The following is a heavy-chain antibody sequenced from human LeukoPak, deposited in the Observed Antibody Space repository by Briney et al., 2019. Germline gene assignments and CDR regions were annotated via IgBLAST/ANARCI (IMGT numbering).Heavy chain of an antibody. D-gene: IGHD6-13*01. V-gene: IGHV3-48*04. J-gene: IGHJ4*02. CDR3: ARDSSSCFDY. Sequence: PLGSLRLSCAASGFTFSSYAMSSVRQTPGKGLEWVSYISSSGRSPYYAHSVKGGFTITRDNAKSSLCLQMNSLRAEDTAVYYCARDSSSCFDYWGQGTLVTVSS. CDR1: GFTFSSYA. CDR2: ISSSGRSP.